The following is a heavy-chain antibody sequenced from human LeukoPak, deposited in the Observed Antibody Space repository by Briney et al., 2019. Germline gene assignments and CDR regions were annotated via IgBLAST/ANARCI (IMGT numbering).Heavy chain of an antibody. CDR1: GGSISSGGYY. CDR3: ARVLTGYYDAFDI. D-gene: IGHD3-9*01. Sequence: PSETLSLTCTVSGGSISSGGYYWSWIRQHPGKGLEWIGYIYYSGSTYYNLSLKSRVTISVDTSKNQFSLKLSSVTAADTAVYYCARVLTGYYDAFDIWGQGTMVTVSS. V-gene: IGHV4-31*03. CDR2: IYYSGST. J-gene: IGHJ3*02.